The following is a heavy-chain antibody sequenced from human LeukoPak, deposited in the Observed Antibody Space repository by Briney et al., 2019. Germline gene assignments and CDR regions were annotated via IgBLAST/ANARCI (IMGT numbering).Heavy chain of an antibody. D-gene: IGHD1-26*01. V-gene: IGHV3-13*01. CDR1: GFTFSSYD. CDR2: IGTAGYT. CDR3: ARDRPGVGFDY. Sequence: GWSLRLSCAASGFTFSSYDMHWVRQATGKGLEWVSAIGTAGYTYYPGSVKGRFTISREHAKNSLYLQMNSLRAGDTAVYYCARDRPGVGFDYWGQGTLVTVST. J-gene: IGHJ4*02.